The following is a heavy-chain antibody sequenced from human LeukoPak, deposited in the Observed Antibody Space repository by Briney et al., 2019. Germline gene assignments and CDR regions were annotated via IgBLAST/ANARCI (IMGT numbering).Heavy chain of an antibody. D-gene: IGHD2-2*01. J-gene: IGHJ3*01. CDR2: IYYSGST. CDR1: SYSISSSHS. V-gene: IGHV4-28*03. CDR3: ARVESVVVVPANPSGVDAFDV. Sequence: PSDTLSLTCSVSSYSISSSHSWGWIRPPPGKGLEWIGHIYYSGSTYYNPSLKSRVTMSVDSSKNQFSLELSSVTAADTAVYYCARVESVVVVPANPSGVDAFDVWGRGTMVTVSS.